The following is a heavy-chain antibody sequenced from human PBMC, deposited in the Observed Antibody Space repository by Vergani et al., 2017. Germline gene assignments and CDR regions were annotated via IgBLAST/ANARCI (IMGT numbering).Heavy chain of an antibody. CDR3: ARDHRAAAASYFDL. CDR1: GFTFSDYY. V-gene: IGHV3-11*06. J-gene: IGHJ2*01. CDR2: ISSSSSYT. Sequence: QVQLVESGGGVVQPGGSLRLSCAASGFTFSDYYMSWIRQAPGKGLEWVSYISSSSSYTNYADSVKGRFTISRDNAKNSLYLQMNSLRAEDTAVYYCARDHRAAAASYFDLWGRGTLVTVSS. D-gene: IGHD6-13*01.